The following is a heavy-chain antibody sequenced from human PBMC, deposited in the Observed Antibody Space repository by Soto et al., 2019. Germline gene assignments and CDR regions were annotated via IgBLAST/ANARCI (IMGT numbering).Heavy chain of an antibody. CDR1: GFTFSSYS. CDR3: ARQWYSSSYYFDY. D-gene: IGHD6-6*01. Sequence: GGSLRLSCAASGFTFSSYSMNWVRQAPGKGLEWVSSISSSSSYIYYADSVKGRFTISRDNAKNSPYLQMNSLRAEDTAVYYCARQWYSSSYYFDYWGQGTLVTVSS. J-gene: IGHJ4*02. CDR2: ISSSSSYI. V-gene: IGHV3-21*01.